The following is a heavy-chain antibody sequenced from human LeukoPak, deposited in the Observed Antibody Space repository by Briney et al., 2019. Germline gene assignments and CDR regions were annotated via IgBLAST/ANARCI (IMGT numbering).Heavy chain of an antibody. CDR3: ARKTLWSGFDY. Sequence: PGGSLRLSCTTSGFTFGDYAMSWFRQAPGKGLEWVGFIRSKGYGGTTEYAASVKGRFTISRDDSKNTLYLQMNSLRAEDTAVYYCARKTLWSGFDYWGQGTLVTVSS. D-gene: IGHD3-3*01. CDR1: GFTFGDYA. J-gene: IGHJ4*02. CDR2: IRSKGYGGTT. V-gene: IGHV3-49*03.